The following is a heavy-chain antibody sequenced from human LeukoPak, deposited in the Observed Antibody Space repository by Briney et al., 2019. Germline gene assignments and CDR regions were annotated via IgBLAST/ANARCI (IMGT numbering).Heavy chain of an antibody. J-gene: IGHJ5*02. Sequence: PSVKLSCKASGYTFTSYGISWVRQAPAQGLELMGWIRAYNGNTNYAQKLQGRVTMTTDTSTSTAYMELRSLRSDDTAVYYCAREAVVRGIPRSWFDPWGQGTLVSVCS. CDR3: AREAVVRGIPRSWFDP. CDR2: IRAYNGNT. D-gene: IGHD3-10*01. CDR1: GYTFTSYG. V-gene: IGHV1-18*01.